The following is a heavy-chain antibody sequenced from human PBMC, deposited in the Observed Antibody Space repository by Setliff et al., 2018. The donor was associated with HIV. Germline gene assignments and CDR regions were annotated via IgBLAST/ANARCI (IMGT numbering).Heavy chain of an antibody. D-gene: IGHD6-19*01. Sequence: SVKVSCKASGYTFTSYGISWVRQAPGQGLEWMGRIIPIFGTSNYAQKFQGRVTITADTSTSTAYMELSSLTSDDTAVYYCARYGSGWPLWYFDLWGRGTLVTVSS. V-gene: IGHV1-69*06. CDR1: GYTFTSYG. J-gene: IGHJ2*01. CDR3: ARYGSGWPLWYFDL. CDR2: IIPIFGTS.